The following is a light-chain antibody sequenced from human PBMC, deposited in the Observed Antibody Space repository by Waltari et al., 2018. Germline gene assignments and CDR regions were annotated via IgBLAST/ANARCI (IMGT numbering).Light chain of an antibody. V-gene: IGKV2-30*02. CDR1: QSLVHSDGNTH. CDR3: MQGTHWQYT. CDR2: RVS. Sequence: DVVMTQSPLSLPVTLGQPASISCKSSQSLVHSDGNTHLNWFHQRPGQSPRRLIYRVSNRDPVVPDRFSGGGSGTDFTLKISRVEAEDVGVYYCMQGTHWQYTFGQGTRLDIK. J-gene: IGKJ2*01.